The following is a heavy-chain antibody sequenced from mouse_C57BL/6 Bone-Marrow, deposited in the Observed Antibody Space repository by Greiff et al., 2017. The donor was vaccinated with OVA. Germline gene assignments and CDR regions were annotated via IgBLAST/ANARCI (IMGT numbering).Heavy chain of an antibody. CDR1: GFSLTSYG. V-gene: IGHV2-4*01. CDR3: AGGYYGSLYYALDY. Sequence: QVQLQQSGPGLVQPSQSLSITCTVSGFSLTSYGVHWVRQPPGKGLEWLGVIWSGGSTAYYAAFISRLSISKDNSKSQVFFKMNSLKADATDIYSVAGGYYGSLYYALDYGGRGTSVTVSA. D-gene: IGHD1-1*01. J-gene: IGHJ4*01. CDR2: IWSGGST.